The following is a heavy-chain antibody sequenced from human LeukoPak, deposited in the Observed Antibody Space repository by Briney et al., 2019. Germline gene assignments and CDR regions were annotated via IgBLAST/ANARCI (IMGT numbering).Heavy chain of an antibody. D-gene: IGHD1-26*01. CDR3: ARDQSGSLDY. J-gene: IGHJ4*02. Sequence: GGPLRLSCAASGFTFRNTWMAWVRQAPGKGLEWVANINQDASTKHYVDSVKGRFTISRDNAKNSLYLQMNSLRADDTAIYYCARDQSGSLDYWGQGTLVTVSA. CDR2: INQDASTK. V-gene: IGHV3-7*01. CDR1: GFTFRNTW.